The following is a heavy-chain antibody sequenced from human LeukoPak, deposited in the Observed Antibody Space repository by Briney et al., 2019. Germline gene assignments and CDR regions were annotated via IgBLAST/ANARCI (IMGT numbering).Heavy chain of an antibody. CDR3: YRGGNMIFGVVIKNWFDP. V-gene: IGHV3-30*03. J-gene: IGHJ5*02. D-gene: IGHD3/OR15-3a*01. CDR2: ITYDGSNK. CDR1: GFTFSSYG. Sequence: GGSLRLSCAASGFTFSSYGMHWVRQAPGKGLEWVAVITYDGSNKYYADSVKGRFTISRDNSKNTLYLQMNSLRAEDTAVYFCYRGGNMIFGVVIKNWFDPWGQGTLVTVSS.